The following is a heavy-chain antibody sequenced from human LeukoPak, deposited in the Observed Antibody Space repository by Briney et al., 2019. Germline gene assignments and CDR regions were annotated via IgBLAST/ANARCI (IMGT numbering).Heavy chain of an antibody. D-gene: IGHD6-19*01. CDR3: AREHSSGWYRGDWFDP. J-gene: IGHJ5*02. Sequence: ASVKLSCKASGYTFTSYYMHWVRQSPGQGLEWMGVINPTDGTTRYAQKFQGRVTMTRDMSTSTGYMELSRLRFEDTAVYYCAREHSSGWYRGDWFDPWGQGTLVTVSS. CDR1: GYTFTSYY. CDR2: INPTDGTT. V-gene: IGHV1-46*01.